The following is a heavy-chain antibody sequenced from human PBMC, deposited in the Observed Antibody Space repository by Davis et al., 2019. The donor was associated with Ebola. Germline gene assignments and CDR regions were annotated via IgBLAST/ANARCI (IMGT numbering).Heavy chain of an antibody. CDR2: ISGSGGST. CDR3: ARDSGYSYVSVFDY. J-gene: IGHJ4*02. CDR1: GFTFSSYA. V-gene: IGHV3-23*01. D-gene: IGHD5-18*01. Sequence: GSLRLSCAASGFTFSSYAMSWVRKAPGKGLEWVSAISGSGGSTYYADSVKGRFTISRDNSKNTLYLQMNSLRAEDTAVYYCARDSGYSYVSVFDYWGQGTLVTVSS.